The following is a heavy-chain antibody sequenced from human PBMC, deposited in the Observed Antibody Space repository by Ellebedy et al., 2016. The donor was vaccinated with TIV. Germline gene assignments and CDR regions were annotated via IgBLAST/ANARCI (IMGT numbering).Heavy chain of an antibody. J-gene: IGHJ6*02. CDR1: GGSFSGYY. V-gene: IGHV4-34*01. CDR2: INHSGST. CDR3: ARGVFNTYYYGSGSIYGMDV. D-gene: IGHD3-10*01. Sequence: SETLSLTXAVYGGSFSGYYWSWIRQPPGKGLEWIGEINHSGSTNYNPSLKSRVTISVDTSKNQFSLKLSSVTAADTAVYYCARGVFNTYYYGSGSIYGMDVWGQGTTVTVSS.